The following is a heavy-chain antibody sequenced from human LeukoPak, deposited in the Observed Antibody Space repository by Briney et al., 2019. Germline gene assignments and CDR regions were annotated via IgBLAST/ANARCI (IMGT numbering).Heavy chain of an antibody. CDR3: ARVFGWELRSDAFDI. D-gene: IGHD1-26*01. J-gene: IGHJ3*02. V-gene: IGHV3-30*02. CDR2: IRYDGSNK. CDR1: GFTFSSYG. Sequence: GGSLRLSCAASGFTFSSYGMHWVRQAPGKGLEWVAFIRYDGSNKYYADSVKGRFTISRDNSKNTLYLQMNSLRAEDTAVYYCARVFGWELRSDAFDIWGQGTMVTVSS.